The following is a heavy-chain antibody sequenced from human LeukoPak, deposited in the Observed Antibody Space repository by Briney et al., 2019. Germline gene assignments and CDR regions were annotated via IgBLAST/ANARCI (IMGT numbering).Heavy chain of an antibody. D-gene: IGHD1-26*01. CDR1: GFTFTASY. J-gene: IGHJ3*02. CDR2: LNANNGGT. V-gene: IGHV1-2*02. Sequence: ASVTVSCEASGFTFTASYIHWVRQAPGQGLEWMGWLNANNGGTSYSQRFQGRVTMTRDTSINTAFMELSRLKSDDTAVYYCARLGQVILPNDAFDIWGQGTMVSVSS. CDR3: ARLGQVILPNDAFDI.